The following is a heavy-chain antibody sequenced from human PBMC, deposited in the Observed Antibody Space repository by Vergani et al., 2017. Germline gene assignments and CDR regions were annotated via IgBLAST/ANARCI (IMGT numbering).Heavy chain of an antibody. D-gene: IGHD2-2*01. CDR3: AKDPIVVVPAAWDPPNDY. J-gene: IGHJ4*02. CDR1: GFTFSSYG. CDR2: ISGSGGST. Sequence: VQLESGGGVVQPGGSLRLSCAASGFTFSSYGMHWVRQAPGKGLEWVSAISGSGGSTYYADSVKGRFTISRDNSKNTLYLQMNSLRAEDTAVYYCAKDPIVVVPAAWDPPNDYWGQGTLVTVSS. V-gene: IGHV3-23*01.